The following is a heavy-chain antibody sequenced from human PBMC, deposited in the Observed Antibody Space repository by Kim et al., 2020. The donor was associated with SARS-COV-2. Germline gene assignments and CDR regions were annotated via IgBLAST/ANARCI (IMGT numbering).Heavy chain of an antibody. V-gene: IGHV1-8*01. CDR2: MNPATGNT. D-gene: IGHD6-13*01. Sequence: ASVKVSCKASAYTFTNYNINWVRQATGRGLEWMACMNPATGNTGYAQKFQGRLTMTRNTSISTAFMELSSLRFEDTAVYYCARGRQQLDGMDVWGPGTTV. CDR3: ARGRQQLDGMDV. J-gene: IGHJ6*02. CDR1: AYTFTNYN.